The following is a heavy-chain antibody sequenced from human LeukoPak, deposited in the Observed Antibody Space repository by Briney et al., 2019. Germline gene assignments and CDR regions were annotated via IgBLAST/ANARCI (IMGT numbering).Heavy chain of an antibody. J-gene: IGHJ6*02. CDR2: VYYSGST. V-gene: IGHV4-31*03. CDR3: ARDHSYYFGSQTSTLDV. CDR1: GDSVSNIYYY. D-gene: IGHD3-10*01. Sequence: SQTLSLTCTVSGDSVSNIYYYWSWIRQHPGKGLEWIGYVYYSGSTYYNLSLKSRVTMSVDTSGNHFSLKLTSVTAADTAVYYCARDHSYYFGSQTSTLDVWGQGTAVTVSS.